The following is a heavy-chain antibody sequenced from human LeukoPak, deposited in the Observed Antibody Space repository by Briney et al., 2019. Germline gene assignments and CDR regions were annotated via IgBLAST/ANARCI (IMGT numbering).Heavy chain of an antibody. J-gene: IGHJ5*02. CDR2: IYYSGST. CDR1: GGSISSYY. D-gene: IGHD3-10*01. V-gene: IGHV4-59*01. Sequence: SETLSLTFTVSGGSISSYYWSWIRQPPGKGLEWIGYIYYSGSTNYNPSRKSRVTISVDTSKNQFSLKLSSVTAADTAVYYCARDRGFGSNWFDPWGQGTLVTVSS. CDR3: ARDRGFGSNWFDP.